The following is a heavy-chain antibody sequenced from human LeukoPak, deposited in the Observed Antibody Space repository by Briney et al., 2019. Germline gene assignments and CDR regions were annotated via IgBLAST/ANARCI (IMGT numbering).Heavy chain of an antibody. CDR2: ISWNGGRI. J-gene: IGHJ4*02. CDR3: GKDIGEGNNFGLDS. V-gene: IGHV3-9*01. D-gene: IGHD5-24*01. Sequence: TGGSLRLSCAASGYSFDAYAMHWVRQAPGKGLEWVSGISWNGGRIGYADSVKGRFTISRDNTNNSLYLQMNSLRTEDPAFYYCGKDIGEGNNFGLDSWGQGTLVTVSS. CDR1: GYSFDAYA.